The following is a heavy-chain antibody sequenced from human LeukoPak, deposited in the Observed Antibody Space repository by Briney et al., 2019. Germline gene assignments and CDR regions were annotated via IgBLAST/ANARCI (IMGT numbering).Heavy chain of an antibody. CDR2: IYYSGST. CDR1: GGSISSYY. D-gene: IGHD5-18*01. Sequence: SETLSLTCTVSGGSISSYYWSWIQQPPGKGLEWIGYIYYSGSTNYNPSLKSRVTISVDTSKNQFSLKLSSVTAADTAVYYCAARVWFPRTHSYGTPFDYWGQGTLVTVSS. J-gene: IGHJ4*02. CDR3: AARVWFPRTHSYGTPFDY. V-gene: IGHV4-59*01.